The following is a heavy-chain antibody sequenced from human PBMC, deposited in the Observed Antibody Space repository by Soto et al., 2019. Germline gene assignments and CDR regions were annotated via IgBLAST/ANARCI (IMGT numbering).Heavy chain of an antibody. J-gene: IGHJ3*02. CDR3: ARGGGNDAFDI. D-gene: IGHD2-15*01. CDR1: GFTFSSYS. Sequence: GGSLRLSCAASGFTFSSYSMNWVRQAPGKGLEWVSSISSSSSYIYYADSVKGRFTISRDNAKNSLYLQMNSLRAEDTAVYYCARGGGNDAFDIWGQGTMVTVSS. V-gene: IGHV3-21*01. CDR2: ISSSSSYI.